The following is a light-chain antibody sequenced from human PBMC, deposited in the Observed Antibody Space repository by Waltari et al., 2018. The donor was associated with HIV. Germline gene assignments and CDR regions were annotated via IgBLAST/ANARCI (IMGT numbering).Light chain of an antibody. CDR2: GAF. J-gene: IGKJ5*01. V-gene: IGKV1-12*01. Sequence: DIQMTQSPSSLSASVGETVNISCRASQDINSWLAWYQQRAGRAPRLLISGAFTLQSGVPSRFSGNGSVTDFTLTISSLQPEDFATYFCQQSNSFPLTFGPGTRLEVK. CDR1: QDINSW. CDR3: QQSNSFPLT.